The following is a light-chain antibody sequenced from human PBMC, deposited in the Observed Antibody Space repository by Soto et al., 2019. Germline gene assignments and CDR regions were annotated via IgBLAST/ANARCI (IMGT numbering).Light chain of an antibody. J-gene: IGLJ3*02. Sequence: QSALTQPASVSGSPGQSITISCAGTSRDVGGYNYVSWYQQYPGKAPKLMIYEVTNRPSGVSNRFSGSKSGNTASLTISGLQAEDEADYYCSSYTSSFTWMFGGGTKVTVL. CDR2: EVT. CDR3: SSYTSSFTWM. V-gene: IGLV2-14*01. CDR1: SRDVGGYNY.